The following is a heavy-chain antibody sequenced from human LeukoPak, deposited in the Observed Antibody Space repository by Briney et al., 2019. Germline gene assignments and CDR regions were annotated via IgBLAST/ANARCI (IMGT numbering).Heavy chain of an antibody. Sequence: PGGSLRLSCAASGFTFSIYAMSWVRQAPGKGLEWVAVISSDGRDKHHADSVKGRFTISRDNSKNTLYLQMNTLRAEDTAVYHCAKDLAIGAAGYYFDDWGQGTLVTVSS. CDR3: AKDLAIGAAGYYFDD. D-gene: IGHD6-13*01. J-gene: IGHJ4*02. V-gene: IGHV3-30*18. CDR1: GFTFSIYA. CDR2: ISSDGRDK.